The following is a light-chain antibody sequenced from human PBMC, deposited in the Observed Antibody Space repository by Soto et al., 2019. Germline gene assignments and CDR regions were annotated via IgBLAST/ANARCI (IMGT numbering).Light chain of an antibody. V-gene: IGKV3-20*01. Sequence: VLTQSPGTLSLSPGERATLSCRASQSVSSSYLAWYQQKPGQAPRLLIYGASSRATGIPDRFSGSGSGTDFTLTISRLEPEDFAVYYCQQYGRSGTFGQGTKVDI. CDR3: QQYGRSGT. CDR1: QSVSSSY. CDR2: GAS. J-gene: IGKJ1*01.